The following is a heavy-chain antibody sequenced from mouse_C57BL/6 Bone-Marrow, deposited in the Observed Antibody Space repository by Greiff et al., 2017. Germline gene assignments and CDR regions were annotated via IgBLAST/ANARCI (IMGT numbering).Heavy chain of an antibody. V-gene: IGHV14-4*01. Sequence: EVKLMESGAELVRPGASVKLSCTASGFNIKDDYMHWVKQRPEQGLEWIGWIDPENGDTEYASKFQGKATITADTSSNTAYLQLSSLTSEDTAVYYCTTGGNYEYFDVWGTGTTVTVSS. J-gene: IGHJ1*03. CDR2: IDPENGDT. CDR3: TTGGNYEYFDV. D-gene: IGHD2-1*01. CDR1: GFNIKDDY.